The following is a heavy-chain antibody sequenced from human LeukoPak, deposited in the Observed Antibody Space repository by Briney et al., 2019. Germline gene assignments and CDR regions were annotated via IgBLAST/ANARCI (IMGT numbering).Heavy chain of an antibody. J-gene: IGHJ4*02. CDR2: ISWNSGSI. D-gene: IGHD5/OR15-5a*01. Sequence: PGGSLRLSCAASGFTFDDYAMHWVRQAPGKGLEWVSGISWNSGSIGYADSVKGRFTISRDNAKNSLYLQMNSLRAEDTAVYYCARGLHGVDYWGQGTLVTVSS. V-gene: IGHV3-9*01. CDR1: GFTFDDYA. CDR3: ARGLHGVDY.